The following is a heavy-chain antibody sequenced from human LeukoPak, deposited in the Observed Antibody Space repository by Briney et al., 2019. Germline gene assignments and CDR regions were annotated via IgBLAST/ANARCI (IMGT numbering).Heavy chain of an antibody. CDR1: GYTFTGYY. Sequence: GASVKVSCAASGYTFTGYYMHWVRQAPGQGLEWMGWINPNSGGTNYAQKFQGRVTMTRDTSISTAYMELSRLRSDDTAVYYCARGYCSVGSCYSWVFGYYGMDVWGQGTTVTVTS. D-gene: IGHD2-15*01. CDR3: ARGYCSVGSCYSWVFGYYGMDV. CDR2: INPNSGGT. V-gene: IGHV1-2*02. J-gene: IGHJ6*02.